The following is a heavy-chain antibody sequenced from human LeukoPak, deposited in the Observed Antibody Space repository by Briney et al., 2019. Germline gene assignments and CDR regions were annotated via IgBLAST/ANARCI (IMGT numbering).Heavy chain of an antibody. Sequence: GGSLRLSCADSGFTFTEYWMKWVRQAPGKGVEWVANIREDGSEKNYVDTVKGRFTIPRDNTKNSLSLQVNSLRVEDTAVYYCARDGTAAGLYFDLWGQGTLVTVSS. CDR2: IREDGSEK. V-gene: IGHV3-7*01. CDR3: ARDGTAAGLYFDL. CDR1: GFTFTEYW. D-gene: IGHD6-13*01. J-gene: IGHJ4*01.